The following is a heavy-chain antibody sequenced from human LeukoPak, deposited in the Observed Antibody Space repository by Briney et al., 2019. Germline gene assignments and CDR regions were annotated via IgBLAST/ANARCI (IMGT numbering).Heavy chain of an antibody. V-gene: IGHV1-46*01. D-gene: IGHD2-2*01. J-gene: IGHJ3*02. CDR1: GYTFTSYY. CDR2: INPSGGST. Sequence: SVKVSCKASGYTFTSYYMHWVRQAPGQGLEWMGIINPSGGSTSYAQKFQGRVTMTRDTSTSTVYMELSSLRSEDTAVYYCARDLGYCSSTSCWALDAFDIWGQGTMVTVSS. CDR3: ARDLGYCSSTSCWALDAFDI.